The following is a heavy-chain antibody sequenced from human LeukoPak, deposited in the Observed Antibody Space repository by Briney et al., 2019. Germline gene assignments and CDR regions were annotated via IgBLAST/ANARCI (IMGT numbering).Heavy chain of an antibody. CDR1: SGSISTSNYF. CDR2: VFCSGST. CDR3: ARLARYGSSWYPPRRDY. Sequence: SETLSLTCTVSSGSISTSNYFWHCVRQRPGKALEWNRNVFCSGSTHYCPSCNTLVTISPDTSKNQLLLNLRSVDAADTAVYNCARLARYGSSWYPPRRDYWGQGTLVTVSS. J-gene: IGHJ4*02. V-gene: IGHV4-39*06. D-gene: IGHD6-13*01.